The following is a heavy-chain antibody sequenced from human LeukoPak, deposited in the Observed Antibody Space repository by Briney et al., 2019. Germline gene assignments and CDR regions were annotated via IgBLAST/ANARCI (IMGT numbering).Heavy chain of an antibody. D-gene: IGHD3-9*01. Sequence: ASVKVSCKASGYTFTSYDINWVRQATGQGLEWMGWMNPNSGNTGCAQKFQGRVTMTRNTSISIAYMELSSLRSDDTAVYYCARATGKDILTGRKLDNWGQGTLVTVSS. CDR1: GYTFTSYD. J-gene: IGHJ4*02. CDR3: ARATGKDILTGRKLDN. V-gene: IGHV1-8*01. CDR2: MNPNSGNT.